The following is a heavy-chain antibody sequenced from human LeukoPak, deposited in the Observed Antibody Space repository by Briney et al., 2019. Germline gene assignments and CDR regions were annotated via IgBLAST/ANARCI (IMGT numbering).Heavy chain of an antibody. Sequence: GGSLRLSCAASGFTFSSYAMNWVRQAPGKGLELVSAIIASGGSTYSADSVKGRFTISRDNSKNTLYLQMNSLRAEDTAVYYCAKGMGGSYYGNYFDYWGQGTLVTVSS. D-gene: IGHD1-26*01. CDR2: IIASGGST. J-gene: IGHJ4*02. V-gene: IGHV3-23*01. CDR3: AKGMGGSYYGNYFDY. CDR1: GFTFSSYA.